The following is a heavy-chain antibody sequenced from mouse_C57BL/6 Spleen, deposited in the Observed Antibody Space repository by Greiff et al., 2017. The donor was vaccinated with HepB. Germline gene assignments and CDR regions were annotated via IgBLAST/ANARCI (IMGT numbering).Heavy chain of an antibody. D-gene: IGHD1-1*01. CDR2: INPSNGGN. V-gene: IGHV1-53*01. CDR3: ARFIVLLHYFDY. CDR1: GYTFTSYR. J-gene: IGHJ2*01. Sequence: QVQLQQPGTELVKPGASVKLSCKASGYTFTSYRMHWVKQRPGQGLEWIGNINPSNGGNNYNEKFKSKATLTVDKSSSTACMQLSRLTSKDSAVYYCARFIVLLHYFDYWGEGTTLTVSS.